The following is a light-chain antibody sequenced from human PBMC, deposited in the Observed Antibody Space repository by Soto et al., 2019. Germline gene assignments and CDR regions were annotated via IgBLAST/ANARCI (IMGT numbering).Light chain of an antibody. V-gene: IGKV3-20*01. Sequence: EIVLTQSPGTLSLSPGERATLSCRASQNVARNYLAWYQQRPGQAPRLLIYDASTRATGIPDRFSGSGSGTDFTLTISRLEPEDFAVYFCQQYNSWPLTFGGGTKVEIK. CDR2: DAS. CDR1: QNVARNY. CDR3: QQYNSWPLT. J-gene: IGKJ4*01.